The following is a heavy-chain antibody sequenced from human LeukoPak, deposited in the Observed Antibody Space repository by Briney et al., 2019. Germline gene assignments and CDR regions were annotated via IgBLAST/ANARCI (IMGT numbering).Heavy chain of an antibody. V-gene: IGHV4-39*01. CDR2: IYYSGST. CDR3: STAMAESSDY. D-gene: IGHD5-18*01. Sequence: SETLSLTCTVSGGSISSSSYYWGWIRQPPGKGLEWIGSIYYSGSTYYNPSLKSRVTISVDTSKNQFSLKLSSVTAADTAVYYCSTAMAESSDYWGQRTLVTVSS. CDR1: GGSISSSSYY. J-gene: IGHJ4*02.